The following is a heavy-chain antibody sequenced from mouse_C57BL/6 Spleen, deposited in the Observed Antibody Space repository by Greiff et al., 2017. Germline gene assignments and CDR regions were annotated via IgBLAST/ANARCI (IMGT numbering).Heavy chain of an antibody. J-gene: IGHJ4*01. V-gene: IGHV1-9*01. CDR1: GYTFTGYW. CDR2: ILPGSGST. D-gene: IGHD1-1*01. CDR3: ARYPYNLDGSSYPYAMDY. Sequence: QVQLQQSGAELMKPGASVKLSCKATGYTFTGYWIEWVKQRPGHGLEWIGEILPGSGSTNYNEKFKGKATFTADTSSNTAYMQLSSLTTEDSAIYYCARYPYNLDGSSYPYAMDYWGQGTSDTVSS.